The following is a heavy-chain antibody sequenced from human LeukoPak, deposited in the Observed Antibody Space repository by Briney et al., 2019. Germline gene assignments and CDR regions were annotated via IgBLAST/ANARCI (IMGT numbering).Heavy chain of an antibody. CDR3: ARERVASGGFNWFDP. CDR1: GGSFSGYY. V-gene: IGHV4-34*01. D-gene: IGHD3-3*01. Sequence: SETLSLTCAVYGGSFSGYYWSWIRQPPGKGLEWIGEINHSGSTNYNPSLKSRVTISVDTSKNQFSLKLSAVTAADTAMYYCARERVASGGFNWFDPWGQGTLVTVSS. J-gene: IGHJ5*02. CDR2: INHSGST.